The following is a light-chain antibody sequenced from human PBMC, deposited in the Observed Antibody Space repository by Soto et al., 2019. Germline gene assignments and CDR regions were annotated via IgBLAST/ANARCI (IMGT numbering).Light chain of an antibody. CDR1: NSDVGGYNY. Sequence: QSALTQPASVSGSPGQSITISCTGTNSDVGGYNYVSWYQQHPGKAPELMIYEVSERPAGVPDRFSGSKSANTASLTISGLQAEDEADYYCCSYAGNYGYVFGTGTKLTVL. V-gene: IGLV2-11*01. J-gene: IGLJ1*01. CDR3: CSYAGNYGYV. CDR2: EVS.